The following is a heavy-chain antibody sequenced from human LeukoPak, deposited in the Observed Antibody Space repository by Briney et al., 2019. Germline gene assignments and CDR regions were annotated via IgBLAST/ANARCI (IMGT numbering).Heavy chain of an antibody. V-gene: IGHV3-66*01. CDR1: GFTVSSNY. CDR2: IYSGGST. Sequence: GGSLRLSCAASGFTVSSNYMSWVRQAPGKGLEWVSVIYSGGSTYYSDSVKGRFTISRDNSKNTMYLQMNRRRAEDTAVYYCARDQFDAFDIWGQGTMVTVSS. D-gene: IGHD5-24*01. CDR3: ARDQFDAFDI. J-gene: IGHJ3*02.